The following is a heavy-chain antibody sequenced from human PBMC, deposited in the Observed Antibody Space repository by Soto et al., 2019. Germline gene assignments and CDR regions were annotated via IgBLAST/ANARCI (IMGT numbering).Heavy chain of an antibody. Sequence: QVQLVESGGGVVQPGRSLRLSCAASGFTFSSYGMHWVRQAPGKGLEWVAVISYDGSNKYYADSVKGRSTISRDNSKNTLYLQMNSLRAEDTAVYYCAKDSRQWLVPGLWGQGTLVTVSS. V-gene: IGHV3-30*18. D-gene: IGHD6-19*01. CDR3: AKDSRQWLVPGL. CDR2: ISYDGSNK. CDR1: GFTFSSYG. J-gene: IGHJ4*02.